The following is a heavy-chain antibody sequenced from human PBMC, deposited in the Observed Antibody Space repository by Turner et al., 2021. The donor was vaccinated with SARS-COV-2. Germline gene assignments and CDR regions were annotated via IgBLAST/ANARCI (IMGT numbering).Heavy chain of an antibody. CDR2: IYHSGMT. Sequence: QVLLHESGPGLVKPSETLSLTCTFSGLSFPRHGFYWGWLRQPPGEGVEWMGSIYHSGMTDYNRSLTGRVAMSVDTSKSQFSLKLASATASDTAVYYCARTSSWDALVVGSPADWYFDLWGRGTQVIVSS. V-gene: IGHV4-39*01. CDR3: ARTSSWDALVVGSPADWYFDL. CDR1: GLSFPRHGFY. D-gene: IGHD2-15*01. J-gene: IGHJ2*01.